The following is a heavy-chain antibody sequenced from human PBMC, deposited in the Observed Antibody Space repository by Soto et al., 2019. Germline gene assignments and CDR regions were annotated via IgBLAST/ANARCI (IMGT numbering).Heavy chain of an antibody. CDR3: AREDSTRTDDNYYYYGMDV. D-gene: IGHD2-2*01. CDR2: LSSDGSDT. V-gene: IGHV3-30-3*01. Sequence: GGSLRLSCAASGFPFRIFPMHWVRQAPGKGLEWVVVLSSDGSDTNYADSVKGRFTVSRDNSKNTLYLQMNSLRIEDTAVYYCAREDSTRTDDNYYYYGMDVWGQGTTVTVSS. J-gene: IGHJ6*02. CDR1: GFPFRIFP.